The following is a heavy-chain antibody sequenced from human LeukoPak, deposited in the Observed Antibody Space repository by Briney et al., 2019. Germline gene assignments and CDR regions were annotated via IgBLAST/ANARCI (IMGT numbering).Heavy chain of an antibody. Sequence: GGSLRLSCAASGFPFSSYSMTWVRQAPGKGPEWVSHIRSTGDTFYADSVKGRFTISRDNARNSLYLQMNSLRAEDTAMYYCARDAGNSGYGCDLWGQGTLVTVSS. D-gene: IGHD5-12*01. V-gene: IGHV3-48*01. CDR2: IRSTGDT. CDR1: GFPFSSYS. J-gene: IGHJ5*02. CDR3: ARDAGNSGYGCDL.